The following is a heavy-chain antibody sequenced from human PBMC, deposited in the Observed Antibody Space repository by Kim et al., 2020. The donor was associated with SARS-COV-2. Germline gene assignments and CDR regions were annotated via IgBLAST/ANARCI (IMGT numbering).Heavy chain of an antibody. V-gene: IGHV3-21*01. CDR2: ISSSSSYI. Sequence: GGSLRLSCAASGFTFSSYIMNWVRQAPGKGLEWVSSISSSSSYIYYADSVKGRFTISRDNAKNSLYLQMNSLRAEDTAVYYCAREEYYDILTGYSPPHYYYGMDVWGQGTTVTVSS. J-gene: IGHJ6*02. D-gene: IGHD3-9*01. CDR3: AREEYYDILTGYSPPHYYYGMDV. CDR1: GFTFSSYI.